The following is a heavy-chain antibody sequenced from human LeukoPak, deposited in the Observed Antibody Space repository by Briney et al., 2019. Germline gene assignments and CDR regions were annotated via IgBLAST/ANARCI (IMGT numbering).Heavy chain of an antibody. Sequence: PGGSLRLSCAASGFTFSSYSMNWVRQAPGKGLESVSSISSRGSYIYYADSVRGRFTISRDNAKNSLYLQMNSLRAEDTAVYYCARDKSEQQLVLPLSAFDIWGQGTMVTVSS. V-gene: IGHV3-21*01. D-gene: IGHD6-13*01. J-gene: IGHJ3*02. CDR2: ISSRGSYI. CDR1: GFTFSSYS. CDR3: ARDKSEQQLVLPLSAFDI.